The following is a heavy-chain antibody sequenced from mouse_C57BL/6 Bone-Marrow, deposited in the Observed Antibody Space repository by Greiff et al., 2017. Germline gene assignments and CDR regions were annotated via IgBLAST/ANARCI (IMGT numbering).Heavy chain of an antibody. J-gene: IGHJ1*03. CDR1: GYTFTSYG. CDR3: ARPGSSYCYFDV. Sequence: LVESGAELARPGASVKLSCKASGYTFTSYGISWVKQRTGQGLEWIGEIYPRSGNTYYNEKFKGKATLTADKSSSTAYMELRSLTSEDSAVYFCARPGSSYCYFDVWGTGTTVTVSS. D-gene: IGHD1-1*01. V-gene: IGHV1-81*01. CDR2: IYPRSGNT.